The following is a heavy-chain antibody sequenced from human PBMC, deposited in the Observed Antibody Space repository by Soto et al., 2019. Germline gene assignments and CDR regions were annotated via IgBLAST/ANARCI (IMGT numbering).Heavy chain of an antibody. D-gene: IGHD1-26*01. CDR1: GFTFSSYG. J-gene: IGHJ4*02. Sequence: PGESLKISCAASGFTFSSYGMHWVRQAPGKGLEWVAVISYDGSNKYYADSVKGRFTISRDNSKNTLYLQMNSLRAEDTAVYYCAKDLDIVGATGDYWGQGTLVTVSS. V-gene: IGHV3-30*18. CDR2: ISYDGSNK. CDR3: AKDLDIVGATGDY.